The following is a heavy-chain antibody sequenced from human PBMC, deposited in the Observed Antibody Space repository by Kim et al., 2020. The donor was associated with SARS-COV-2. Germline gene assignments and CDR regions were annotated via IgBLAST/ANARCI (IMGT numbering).Heavy chain of an antibody. Sequence: GGSLRLSCAISGFTFSNAWMTWVRQAPGKGLEWVGRIKRKIEGETTDYAAPVKGRFIISRDDSKNTLYLQMNSLKPEDTALYYCANGWEVAWNWGRGTLVTVSS. CDR1: GFTFSNAW. CDR2: IKRKIEGETT. V-gene: IGHV3-15*01. CDR3: ANGWEVAWN. D-gene: IGHD1-26*01. J-gene: IGHJ4*02.